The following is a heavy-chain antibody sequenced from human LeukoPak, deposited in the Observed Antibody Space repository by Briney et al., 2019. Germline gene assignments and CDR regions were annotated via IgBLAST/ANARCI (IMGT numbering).Heavy chain of an antibody. D-gene: IGHD2-15*01. CDR1: GFTFSSYS. V-gene: IGHV3-48*02. CDR2: ITSVSAI. Sequence: GGPLRLSCAASGFTFSSYSMNWVRQAPGKGLEWVSQITSVSAIYYADSVKGRFTISRDNAKNSLFLQMNGLTDGDTAIYYCARGETRIVHWGQGTLVTVSS. CDR3: ARGETRIVH. J-gene: IGHJ1*01.